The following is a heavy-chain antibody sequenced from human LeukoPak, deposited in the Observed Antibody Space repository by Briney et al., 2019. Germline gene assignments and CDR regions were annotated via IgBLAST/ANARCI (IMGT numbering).Heavy chain of an antibody. CDR1: GGSISDYY. D-gene: IGHD3-10*01. V-gene: IGHV4-4*07. J-gene: IGHJ4*02. Sequence: SETLSLTCTVSGGSISDYYWSWIRQPAGKGLEWIGRIYSSGSADYNLSLKSRVTMSVDTSRNHFSLKLSSVTAADTAVYYCARGASGVDYWGQGTLVTVSS. CDR3: ARGASGVDY. CDR2: IYSSGSA.